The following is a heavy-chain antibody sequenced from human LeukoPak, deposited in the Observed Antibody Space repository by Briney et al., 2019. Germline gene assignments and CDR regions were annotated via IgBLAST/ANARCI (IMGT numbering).Heavy chain of an antibody. CDR3: TTGRVL. V-gene: IGHV3-15*01. CDR1: GFTFSKAW. Sequence: GGSLRLSCAASGFTFSKAWMSWVRQAPGKGLEWVGRIRSKTDGGSIEYGAPVKGRFNISRVDSKNTLDLQMNTLTTEDTAVYYCTTGRVLWGQGTLVIVSS. CDR2: IRSKTDGGSI. J-gene: IGHJ4*02.